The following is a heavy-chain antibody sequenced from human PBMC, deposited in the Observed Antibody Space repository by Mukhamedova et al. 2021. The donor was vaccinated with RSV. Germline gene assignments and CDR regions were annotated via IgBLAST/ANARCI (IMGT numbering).Heavy chain of an antibody. J-gene: IGHJ4*02. Sequence: GKGLEWIGEINHSGSTYYNPSLKSRVTISVDTSKNQFSLKLSSVNAADTAVYYCARREDGSGWGDFDYWGQGTLVTASS. CDR3: ARREDGSGWGDFDY. D-gene: IGHD5-24*01. V-gene: IGHV4-34*01. CDR2: INHSGST.